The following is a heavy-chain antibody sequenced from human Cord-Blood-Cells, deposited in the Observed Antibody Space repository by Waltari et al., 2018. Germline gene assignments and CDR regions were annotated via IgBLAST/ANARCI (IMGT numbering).Heavy chain of an antibody. V-gene: IGHV1-18*01. CDR1: GYTFTSYG. CDR2: LSAYKGNT. Sequence: QVQLVQSGAEVKKPGASVKVSCKASGYTFTSYGISWVRQAPGQGLEWMGWLSAYKGNTNKARKLQGSVTRTTDTSTSTAYMGLRSLGYDETAVYYCARDYGAGSYDAFDIWGQGTMVTVSS. CDR3: ARDYGAGSYDAFDI. J-gene: IGHJ3*02. D-gene: IGHD3-10*01.